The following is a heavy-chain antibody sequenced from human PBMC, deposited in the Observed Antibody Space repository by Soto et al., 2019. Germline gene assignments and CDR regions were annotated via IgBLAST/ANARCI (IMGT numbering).Heavy chain of an antibody. CDR3: ARAPYSNAWYRFDL. CDR2: IKHDGSVQ. CDR1: VFTFIGYW. J-gene: IGHJ4*02. D-gene: IGHD4-4*01. V-gene: IGHV3-7*03. Sequence: TGGSLRLPCEASVFTFIGYWMSWVRQAPGKGLEWVADIKHDGSVQYYVDSVKGRLTISRDNAKKQLYLQMNGLRAEDTALYYCARAPYSNAWYRFDLWGQGTLVTVSS.